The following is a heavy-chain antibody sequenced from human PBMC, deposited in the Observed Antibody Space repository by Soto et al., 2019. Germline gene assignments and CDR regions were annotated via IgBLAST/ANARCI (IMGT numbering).Heavy chain of an antibody. V-gene: IGHV3-30-3*01. Sequence: QVQLVESGGGVVQPGRSLRLSCAASGFTFSSYAMHWVRQAPGKRLEWVAVISYDGSNKYYADSVKGRFTISRDNSKNTLYLQMNSMRDEDTAVYYCAREVDTAMEYYFDYWGQGTLVTVSS. D-gene: IGHD5-18*01. CDR3: AREVDTAMEYYFDY. CDR1: GFTFSSYA. J-gene: IGHJ4*02. CDR2: ISYDGSNK.